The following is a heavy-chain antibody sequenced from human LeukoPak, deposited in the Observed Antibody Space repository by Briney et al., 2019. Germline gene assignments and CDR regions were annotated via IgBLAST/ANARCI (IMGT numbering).Heavy chain of an antibody. D-gene: IGHD5-18*01. CDR2: INTNTGTP. J-gene: IGHJ4*02. CDR3: ARHDYGYAYYFDY. CDR1: GYTFTSYS. V-gene: IGHV7-4-1*02. Sequence: ASVKVSCKASGYTFTSYSMNWVRQAPGRGLEWMGWINTNTGTPTYAQGFTGRFVFSLDTSVCTAYLQISSLKAEDTAVYYCARHDYGYAYYFDYWGQGTLVTVSS.